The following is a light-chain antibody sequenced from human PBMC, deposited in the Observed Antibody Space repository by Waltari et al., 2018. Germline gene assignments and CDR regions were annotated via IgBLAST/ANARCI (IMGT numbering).Light chain of an antibody. Sequence: SYVVTQSPSVSVAPGETARITCGGDNIGSKSVHWYQQRPGQAPGLVISYDSGRPSGIPERLSGSNSGNTATLTISWVEAEDEADYYCLVWHSTIDHQGVFGGGTKLTVL. CDR1: NIGSKS. V-gene: IGLV3-21*04. CDR2: YDS. CDR3: LVWHSTIDHQGV. J-gene: IGLJ2*01.